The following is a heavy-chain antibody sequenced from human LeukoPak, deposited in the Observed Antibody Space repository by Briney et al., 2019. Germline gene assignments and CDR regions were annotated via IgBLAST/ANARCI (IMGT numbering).Heavy chain of an antibody. J-gene: IGHJ4*02. V-gene: IGHV6-1*01. Sequence: TLSLTCAISGDSVSSNSAAWNWIRQSPSRGLEWLGRTYYGSKWYNGYAGSVKSRITINPDTSKNQFSLQLNSVTPEDTAVYYCARGAARRLDYWGQGTLVTVSS. D-gene: IGHD6-6*01. CDR3: ARGAARRLDY. CDR2: TYYGSKWYN. CDR1: GDSVSSNSAA.